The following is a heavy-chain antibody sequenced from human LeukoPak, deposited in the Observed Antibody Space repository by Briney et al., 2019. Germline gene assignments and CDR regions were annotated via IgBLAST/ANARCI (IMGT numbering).Heavy chain of an antibody. CDR3: AGISYSGTWPVGY. D-gene: IGHD6-6*01. V-gene: IGHV3-23*01. CDR2: VSGGGDTT. CDR1: GFSFSSYA. Sequence: GGSLRLSRAASGFSFSSYAMSWVRQAPGKGLEWVSAVSGGGDTTYTADSVKGRFTISRDNSKNTIYLQMDTLITEDTALYYCAGISYSGTWPVGYWGQGTLVTVTA. J-gene: IGHJ4*02.